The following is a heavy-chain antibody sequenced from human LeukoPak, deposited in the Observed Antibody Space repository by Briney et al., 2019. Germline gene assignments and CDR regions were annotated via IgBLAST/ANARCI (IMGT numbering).Heavy chain of an antibody. CDR3: VRGKYCTSTSCYNPVDYFEY. CDR2: ISGSGAST. J-gene: IGHJ4*02. Sequence: GGSLRLSCAASGFTFSSYAMSWVRQAPGKGLEWVSAISGSGASTYYADSVKGRFTISRDNSKGTLYLQMNSLRAEDTAVYYCVRGKYCTSTSCYNPVDYFEYWGQGTLVTVSS. CDR1: GFTFSSYA. V-gene: IGHV3-23*01. D-gene: IGHD2-2*02.